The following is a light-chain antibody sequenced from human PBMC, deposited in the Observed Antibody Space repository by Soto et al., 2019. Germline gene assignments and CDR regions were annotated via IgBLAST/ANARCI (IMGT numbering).Light chain of an antibody. V-gene: IGKV1-39*01. Sequence: SALSASVGDRVTITCRSSQSISSYLNWYQQKPGKAPKLLIYAASSLQSGVPSRFSGSGSGTDFTLTIRSLQHEDFATYYCQHSYSTPRTFGKG. J-gene: IGKJ1*01. CDR1: QSISSY. CDR3: QHSYSTPRT. CDR2: AAS.